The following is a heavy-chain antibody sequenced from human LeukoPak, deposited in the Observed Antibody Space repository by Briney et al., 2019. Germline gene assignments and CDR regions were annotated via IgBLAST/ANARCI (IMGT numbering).Heavy chain of an antibody. CDR3: ARDVTGGSYFDY. CDR2: IYYSGTT. D-gene: IGHD1-26*01. V-gene: IGHV4-31*03. J-gene: IGHJ4*02. CDR1: GGSISSGGFY. Sequence: SETLSLTCTVSGGSISSGGFYWSWIRQYPGKGLEWVGYIYYSGTTSYNPSLKSRVTMSVDTSKNQFSLKLISVTAADTAVYYCARDVTGGSYFDYWGQGTLVTVSS.